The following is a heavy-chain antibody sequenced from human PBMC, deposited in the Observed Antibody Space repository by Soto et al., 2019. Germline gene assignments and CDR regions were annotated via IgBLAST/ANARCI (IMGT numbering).Heavy chain of an antibody. CDR2: IYYSGST. Sequence: SETLSLTCTVSGGSISSGGYYWSWIRQHPGKGLEWIGYIYYSGSTYYNPSLKSRVTISVDTSKNQFSLKLSSVTAADTALYYCARDGRYDFWSGSPDAFDIWGQGTMVTVSS. J-gene: IGHJ3*02. V-gene: IGHV4-31*03. D-gene: IGHD3-3*01. CDR3: ARDGRYDFWSGSPDAFDI. CDR1: GGSISSGGYY.